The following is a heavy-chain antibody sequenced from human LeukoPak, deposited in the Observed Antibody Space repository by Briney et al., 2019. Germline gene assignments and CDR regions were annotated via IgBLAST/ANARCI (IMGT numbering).Heavy chain of an antibody. CDR2: IIPILGIA. CDR3: ARAASSGYYPTGYDAFDI. Sequence: SVKVSCKASGGTFSSYAISWVRQAPGQGLEWMGRIIPILGIANCAQKFQGRVAITADKSTSTAYMELSSLRSEDTAVYYCARAASSGYYPTGYDAFDIWGQGTMVTVSS. CDR1: GGTFSSYA. V-gene: IGHV1-69*04. J-gene: IGHJ3*02. D-gene: IGHD3-22*01.